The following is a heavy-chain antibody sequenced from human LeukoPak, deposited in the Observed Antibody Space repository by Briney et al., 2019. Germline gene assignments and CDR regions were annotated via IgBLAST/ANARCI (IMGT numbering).Heavy chain of an antibody. CDR2: FYYSGST. Sequence: SETLSLTCTVSGGSISSYYWSWIRQPPGRGLEWIGYFYYSGSTNYNPSLKSRSTISVDTSKNQFSLKLTSVTAADAAVYYCARRCISISCFYYWGQGTLVTVSS. D-gene: IGHD2-2*01. CDR1: GGSISSYY. J-gene: IGHJ4*02. CDR3: ARRCISISCFYY. V-gene: IGHV4-59*08.